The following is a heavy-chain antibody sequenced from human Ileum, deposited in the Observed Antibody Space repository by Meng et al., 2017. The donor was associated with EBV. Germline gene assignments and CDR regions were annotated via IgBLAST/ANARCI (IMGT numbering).Heavy chain of an antibody. J-gene: IGHJ4*02. CDR2: IHHTEST. D-gene: IGHD3-22*01. CDR3: ARESYSDSSGYYSLDY. CDR1: CGSISSSNW. Sequence: QGQLTEAGPGLVKHSGTLSLTCAVSCGSISSSNWWSWVRQAPGKGLEWIGEIHHTESTNYNPSLKSRVTISVDKSKNQFSLKLSSVTAADTAVYYCARESYSDSSGYYSLDYWGQGSLVTVSS. V-gene: IGHV4-4*02.